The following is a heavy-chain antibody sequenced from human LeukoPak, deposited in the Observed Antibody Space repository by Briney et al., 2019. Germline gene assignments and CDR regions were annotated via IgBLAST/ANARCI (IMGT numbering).Heavy chain of an antibody. J-gene: IGHJ3*02. CDR3: ARDGTGIQLWFSGAFDI. V-gene: IGHV4-39*07. Sequence: SETLSLTCTVSGGSISSYYWGWTRQPPGKGLEWIGSIYYSGSTYYNPSLKSRVTISVDTSKNQFSLKLSSVTAADTAVYYCARDGTGIQLWFSGAFDIWGQGTMVTVSS. D-gene: IGHD5-18*01. CDR1: GGSISSYY. CDR2: IYYSGST.